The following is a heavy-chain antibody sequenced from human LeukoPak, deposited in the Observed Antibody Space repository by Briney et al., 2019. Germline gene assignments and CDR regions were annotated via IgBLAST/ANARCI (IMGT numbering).Heavy chain of an antibody. CDR2: IYSGGST. V-gene: IGHV3-66*01. CDR3: ARDRGYSGYDSAFDI. D-gene: IGHD5-12*01. CDR1: GFTVSSNY. Sequence: GGSLRPPCAASGFTVSSNYMSWVRQAPGKGLEWVSVIYSGGSTYYADSVKGRFTISRDNSKNTLYLQMNSLRAEDTAVYYCARDRGYSGYDSAFDIWGQGTMVTVSS. J-gene: IGHJ3*02.